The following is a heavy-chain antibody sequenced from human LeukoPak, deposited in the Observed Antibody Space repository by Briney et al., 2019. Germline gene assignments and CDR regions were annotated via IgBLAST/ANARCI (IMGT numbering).Heavy chain of an antibody. CDR3: ARHDWKY. V-gene: IGHV4-39*01. D-gene: IGHD1-1*01. J-gene: IGHJ4*02. CDR1: GGSISSSNYY. Sequence: SETLSLTCTVSGGSISSSNYYWGWIRQPPGKGLEWIGSIYYSGITYYNPSIKSRVTISVDTSKNQFSLKLSSVTAADTAVYYCARHDWKYWGQGTLVTVSS. CDR2: IYYSGIT.